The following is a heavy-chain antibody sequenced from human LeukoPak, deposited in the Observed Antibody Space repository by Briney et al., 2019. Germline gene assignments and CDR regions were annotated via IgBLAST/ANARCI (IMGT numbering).Heavy chain of an antibody. CDR2: IYYSGST. J-gene: IGHJ4*02. CDR3: ARHGGFYFDS. Sequence: PSETLSLTCTVSGGSISSSSYYWGWIRQPPGEGLEWIGSIYYSGSTYYNPSLKSRVTISVDTSKKQFSLKLNSVTATDTAVYYCARHGGFYFDSWGQGTLVTVSS. CDR1: GGSISSSSYY. V-gene: IGHV4-39*01. D-gene: IGHD3-16*01.